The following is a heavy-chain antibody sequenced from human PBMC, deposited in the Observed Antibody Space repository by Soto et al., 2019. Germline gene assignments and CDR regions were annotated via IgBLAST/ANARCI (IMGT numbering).Heavy chain of an antibody. J-gene: IGHJ4*02. V-gene: IGHV1-3*01. Sequence: QVQLVQSGAEVKKPGASVKVSCKATGYTFTSYAMHWVRQAPGQRLEWMGWINAGNGNTKYSQKFQGRVTITRDTSASTAYMELSSLRSEDTAVYYCARGPGGPDGPGDYWGQGTLVTVSS. CDR2: INAGNGNT. CDR1: GYTFTSYA. CDR3: ARGPGGPDGPGDY. D-gene: IGHD2-15*01.